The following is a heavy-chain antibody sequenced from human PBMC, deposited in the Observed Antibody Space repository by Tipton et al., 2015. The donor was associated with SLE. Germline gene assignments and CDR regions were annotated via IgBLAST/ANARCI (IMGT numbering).Heavy chain of an antibody. CDR1: GGSISSYY. D-gene: IGHD6-19*01. Sequence: TLSLTCTVSGGSISSYYWSWIRQPAGKGLEWIGRFYTIGSNNYNTSLKSRVTMSVDTSKNQFSLKMSSVNAADTAVYYCARVTAVAGSFDYWGQGTVVTVSS. CDR3: ARVTAVAGSFDY. CDR2: FYTIGSN. J-gene: IGHJ4*02. V-gene: IGHV4-4*07.